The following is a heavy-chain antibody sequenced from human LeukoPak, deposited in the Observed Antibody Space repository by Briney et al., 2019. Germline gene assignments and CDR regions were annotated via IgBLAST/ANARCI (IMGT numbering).Heavy chain of an antibody. D-gene: IGHD2-15*01. CDR3: AVWWASSNYYGLDV. J-gene: IGHJ6*02. CDR2: IRSDGTNR. Sequence: PRESLRLSCAASGFTFSSYGMYWVRQTPGKGLEWVAVIRSDGTNRYYAASVKGRFTISSTTYKNTLYLQMNSLRAEDTAVYYCAVWWASSNYYGLDVWGQGTTVTVSS. V-gene: IGHV3-33*07. CDR1: GFTFSSYG.